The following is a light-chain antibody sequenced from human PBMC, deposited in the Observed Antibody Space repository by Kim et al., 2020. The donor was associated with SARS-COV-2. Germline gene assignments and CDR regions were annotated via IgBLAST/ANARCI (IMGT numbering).Light chain of an antibody. Sequence: DCQMTQSPSSLSASVRDRVTITCQASQDISNYLNWYQQKPGKAPKLLIYDASNLETGVPSRFSGSGSGTDFTLTISSLQPEDIATYVCKQYDNLPLTFGGGTKVDIK. CDR1: QDISNY. CDR3: KQYDNLPLT. J-gene: IGKJ4*01. V-gene: IGKV1-33*01. CDR2: DAS.